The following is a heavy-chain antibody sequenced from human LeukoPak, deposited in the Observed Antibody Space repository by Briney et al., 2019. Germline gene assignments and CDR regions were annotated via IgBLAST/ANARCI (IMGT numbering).Heavy chain of an antibody. J-gene: IGHJ4*02. Sequence: GGSLRLSCAASGFTFSSYGMHWVRQAPGKGLEWVAVIWYDGSNKYYADSVKGRFTISRDNAKNSLYLQMNSLRAEDTAVYYCAKDLVYGANCFFESWGQGTLVTVSS. D-gene: IGHD4-17*01. CDR1: GFTFSSYG. V-gene: IGHV3-33*03. CDR2: IWYDGSNK. CDR3: AKDLVYGANCFFES.